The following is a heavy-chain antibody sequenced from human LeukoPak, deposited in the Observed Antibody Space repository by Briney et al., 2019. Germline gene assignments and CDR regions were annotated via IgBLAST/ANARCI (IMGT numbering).Heavy chain of an antibody. V-gene: IGHV1-69*05. CDR2: IIPIFGTA. D-gene: IGHD1-26*01. Sequence: SVKVSCKASGGTSSSYAISWVRQAPGQGLEWMGRIIPIFGTANYAQRFQGRVTITTDESTSTAYMELSSLRSEDTAVYYCAREGYSGYVDYWGQGTLVTVSS. J-gene: IGHJ4*02. CDR3: AREGYSGYVDY. CDR1: GGTSSSYA.